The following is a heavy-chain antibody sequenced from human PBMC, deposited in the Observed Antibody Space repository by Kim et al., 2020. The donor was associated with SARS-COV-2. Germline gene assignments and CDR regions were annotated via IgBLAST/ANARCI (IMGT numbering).Heavy chain of an antibody. J-gene: IGHJ4*02. CDR2: ISYDGSNK. CDR3: AMWGWLRGVPDY. D-gene: IGHD3-10*01. Sequence: GGSLRLSCAASGFTFSSYGMHWVRQAPGKGLEWVAVISYDGSNKYYADSVKGRFTISRDNSKNTLYLQMNSLRAEDTAVYYCAMWGWLRGVPDYWGQGTLVTVSS. V-gene: IGHV3-30*03. CDR1: GFTFSSYG.